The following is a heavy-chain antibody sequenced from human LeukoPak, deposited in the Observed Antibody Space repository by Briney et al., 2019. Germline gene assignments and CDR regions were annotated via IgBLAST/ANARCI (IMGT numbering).Heavy chain of an antibody. D-gene: IGHD4-17*01. CDR1: GGSMSSYY. V-gene: IGHV4-59*08. J-gene: IGHJ6*03. CDR3: ARHPADSGDYGEPNHFSMDV. CDR2: IYYSGST. Sequence: PSETLSLTCTVSGGSMSSYYWSWIRQPPGRGLEYIGYIYYSGSTNYNPSLESRVTMSIATSRNHFSLKVRFVTAADTAVYYCARHPADSGDYGEPNHFSMDVWGKGTTVTVSS.